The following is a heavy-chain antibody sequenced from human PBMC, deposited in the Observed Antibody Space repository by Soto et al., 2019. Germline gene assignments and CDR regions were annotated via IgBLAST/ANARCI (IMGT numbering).Heavy chain of an antibody. CDR3: ARGTWGRIAARLSLSFDY. Sequence: QVQLVQSGAAVKKPGSSVKVSCKASGGTFSSYAISWVRQAPGQGLEWMGGIIPIFGTANDAQKFQGRVTITADESTSTAYMELSSLRYEYTTVYYCARGTWGRIAARLSLSFDYWGQGTLVTVSS. CDR1: GGTFSSYA. J-gene: IGHJ4*02. V-gene: IGHV1-69*01. D-gene: IGHD6-6*01. CDR2: IIPIFGTA.